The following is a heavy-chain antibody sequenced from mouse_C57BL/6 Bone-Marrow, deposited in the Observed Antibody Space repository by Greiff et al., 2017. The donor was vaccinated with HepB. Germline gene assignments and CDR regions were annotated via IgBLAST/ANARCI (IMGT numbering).Heavy chain of an antibody. CDR3: ERMRANWSWFAY. D-gene: IGHD4-1*01. Sequence: QVQLQQPGAELVKPGASVKLSCKASGYTFTSYWMHWVKQRPGQGLEWIGMIHPNSGSTNYNEKFKSKATLTVDKSSSTAYMQLSSLTSEDSAVYYCERMRANWSWFAYWGQGTLVTVSA. J-gene: IGHJ3*01. CDR1: GYTFTSYW. V-gene: IGHV1-64*01. CDR2: IHPNSGST.